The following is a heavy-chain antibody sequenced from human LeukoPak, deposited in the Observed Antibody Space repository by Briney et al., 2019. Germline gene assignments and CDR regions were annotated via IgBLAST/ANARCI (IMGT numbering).Heavy chain of an antibody. CDR3: ARDLEGIYYDFWSGYSPNAFDI. CDR1: GFTFSSYW. CDR2: IKQDGSEK. J-gene: IGHJ3*02. V-gene: IGHV3-7*03. D-gene: IGHD3-3*01. Sequence: GGSLRLSCAASGFTFSSYWMSWVRQAPGKGLEWVANIKQDGSEKYYVDSVKGRFTISRDNAKNSLYLQMNSLRAEGTAVYYCARDLEGIYYDFWSGYSPNAFDIWGQGTMVTVSS.